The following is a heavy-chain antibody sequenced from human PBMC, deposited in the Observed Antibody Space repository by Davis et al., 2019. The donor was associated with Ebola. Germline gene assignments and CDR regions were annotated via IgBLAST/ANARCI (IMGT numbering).Heavy chain of an antibody. CDR3: ARHEIRGIDYYFDF. J-gene: IGHJ4*02. CDR1: GGSISNSAW. V-gene: IGHV4-4*02. CDR2: IFYTGST. Sequence: MPSETLSLTCTVSGGSISNSAWWSWVRQPPGKGLEWIGDIFYTGSTNYSQSLKSRATISVDASKNSFSLNLRSVAASDTAIYYCARHEIRGIDYYFDFWGQGTLVTVSS.